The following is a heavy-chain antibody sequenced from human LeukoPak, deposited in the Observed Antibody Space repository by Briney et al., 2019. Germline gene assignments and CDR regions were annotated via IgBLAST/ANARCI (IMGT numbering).Heavy chain of an antibody. J-gene: IGHJ4*02. V-gene: IGHV3-33*01. Sequence: PGRSLRLSCAASGFSFSSYGMHWVRQAPGKGLEWVAVIWYDGSNKYYADSVKGRFTISRDNSENTLYLQMNSLRAEDTAVYYCARDHGGLERPFDYWGLGTLVTVSS. CDR3: ARDHGGLERPFDY. D-gene: IGHD1-1*01. CDR2: IWYDGSNK. CDR1: GFSFSSYG.